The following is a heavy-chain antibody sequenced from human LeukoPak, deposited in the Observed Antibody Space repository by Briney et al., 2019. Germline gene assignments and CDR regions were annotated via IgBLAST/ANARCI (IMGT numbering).Heavy chain of an antibody. Sequence: SVKVSCKASGGTFSSYAISWVRQAPGQGLEWMGGIIPIFGTANYAQKFQGRVTITADESTSTAYMELSSLRSEDTAVYYCARDTDYGDPTLYYYYGMDVWGQGTTVTVSS. CDR3: ARDTDYGDPTLYYYYGMDV. J-gene: IGHJ6*02. D-gene: IGHD4-17*01. CDR2: IIPIFGTA. CDR1: GGTFSSYA. V-gene: IGHV1-69*13.